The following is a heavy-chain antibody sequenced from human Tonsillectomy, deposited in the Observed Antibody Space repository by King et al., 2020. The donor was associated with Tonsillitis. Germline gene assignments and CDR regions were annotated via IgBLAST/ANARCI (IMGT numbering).Heavy chain of an antibody. D-gene: IGHD3-3*01. Sequence: VQLVESGGGVDQPGRSLRLSWAVSGFTFSSYAIHWVRQALGKGLEWVVLISYDGSNKYYADSGKGRFTISRDNSKNTLYLQMNSLRAEDTAVYYCARDPPGDFWTHFDYWGQGTLVTVSS. CDR2: ISYDGSNK. CDR1: GFTFSSYA. CDR3: ARDPPGDFWTHFDY. V-gene: IGHV3-30-3*01. J-gene: IGHJ4*02.